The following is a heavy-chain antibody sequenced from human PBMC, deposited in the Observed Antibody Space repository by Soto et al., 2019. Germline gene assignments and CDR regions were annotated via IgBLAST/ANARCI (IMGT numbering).Heavy chain of an antibody. CDR2: IRSKANSYAT. D-gene: IGHD4-17*01. Sequence: GGSLRLSCAASGFTFSGSAMHWVRQASGKGLEWVGRIRSKANSYATAYAASVKGRFTISGDDSKNTAYLQMNSLKTEDTAVYYCTSRGTTADYCMDGWGQGTTVTVSS. CDR1: GFTFSGSA. CDR3: TSRGTTADYCMDG. J-gene: IGHJ6*02. V-gene: IGHV3-73*01.